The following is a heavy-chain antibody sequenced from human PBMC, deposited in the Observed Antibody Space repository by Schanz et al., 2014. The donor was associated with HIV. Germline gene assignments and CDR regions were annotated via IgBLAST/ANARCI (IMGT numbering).Heavy chain of an antibody. CDR2: MNQDGSRK. CDR3: VHDDSDNDGFEI. J-gene: IGHJ3*02. V-gene: IGHV3-7*01. Sequence: VQLLESGGGLVQPGGSLRISCVASGFSFLRYEMSWVRQAPGKGLEMVANMNQDGSRKYYVDSVKGRFTISRDNAANSLFLQMNSLRAEDTAVYYCVHDDSDNDGFEIWGQGTMVTVSS. CDR1: GFSFLRYE. D-gene: IGHD3-22*01.